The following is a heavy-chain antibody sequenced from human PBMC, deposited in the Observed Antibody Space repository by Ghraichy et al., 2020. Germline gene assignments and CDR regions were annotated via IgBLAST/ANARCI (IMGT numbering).Heavy chain of an antibody. V-gene: IGHV3-23*01. Sequence: GGSLRLSCAASGFTFSSYAMSWVRQAPGKGLEWVSAISGSGGSTYYADSVKGRFTISRDNSKNTLYLQMNSLRAEDTAVYYCAKDLHHYYGSGSYFDYWGQGTLVTVSS. CDR3: AKDLHHYYGSGSYFDY. CDR1: GFTFSSYA. D-gene: IGHD3-10*01. J-gene: IGHJ4*02. CDR2: ISGSGGST.